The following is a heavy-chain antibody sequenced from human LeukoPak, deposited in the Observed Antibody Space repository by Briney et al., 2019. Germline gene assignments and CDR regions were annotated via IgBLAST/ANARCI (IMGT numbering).Heavy chain of an antibody. Sequence: PGGSLRLSCTASGFTFSHYNMNWVRQAPGKGLEWVSYVHVGGDITTYADSVKGRFTISRDNSKNTLFLEMNSLRVEDTAVYYCGRDPNGNYIGAFEMWGPGTKVTVSS. CDR1: GFTFSHYN. CDR3: GRDPNGNYIGAFEM. D-gene: IGHD1-7*01. CDR2: VHVGGDIT. J-gene: IGHJ3*02. V-gene: IGHV3-23*01.